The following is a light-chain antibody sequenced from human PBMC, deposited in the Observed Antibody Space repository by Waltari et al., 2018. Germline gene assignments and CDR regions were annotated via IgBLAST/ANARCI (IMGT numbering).Light chain of an antibody. Sequence: SYELTQPPSVSVSPGQTARITCSGDALPKQYGYWYQQKPGQAPVLVIVKDTERPSGIPERFTCTSAGITVTLNISGVQAEDEADYYCQSADSADTYVVFGGGTKRTVV. CDR1: ALPKQY. V-gene: IGLV3-25*03. J-gene: IGLJ2*01. CDR3: QSADSADTYVV. CDR2: KDT.